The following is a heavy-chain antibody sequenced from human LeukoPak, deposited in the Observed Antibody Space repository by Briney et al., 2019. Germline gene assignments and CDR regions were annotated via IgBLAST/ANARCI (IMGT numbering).Heavy chain of an antibody. D-gene: IGHD1-26*01. CDR1: GYSISSGYY. V-gene: IGHV4-38-2*01. Sequence: PSETLSLTCAVSGYSISSGYYWGWIRQPPGKGLEWIGSIYHSGSTYYNPSLKSRVTISVDTSKNQFSLKLSSVTAADTAVYYCARLGIVGAITLDYWGQGTLVTVSS. CDR2: IYHSGST. CDR3: ARLGIVGAITLDY. J-gene: IGHJ4*02.